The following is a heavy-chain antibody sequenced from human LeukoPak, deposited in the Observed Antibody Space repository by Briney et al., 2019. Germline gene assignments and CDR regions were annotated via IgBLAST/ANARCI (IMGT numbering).Heavy chain of an antibody. V-gene: IGHV4-59*12. Sequence: SETLSLTCTVSGGSISSYYWSWIRQPPGKGLEWIGYIYYSGSTYYNTSLKSRVTISVDTSKNQFSLKLSSVTAADTAVYYCARGQLMIVVVNTFDPWGQGTLVTVSS. D-gene: IGHD3-22*01. CDR1: GGSISSYY. CDR3: ARGQLMIVVVNTFDP. J-gene: IGHJ5*02. CDR2: IYYSGST.